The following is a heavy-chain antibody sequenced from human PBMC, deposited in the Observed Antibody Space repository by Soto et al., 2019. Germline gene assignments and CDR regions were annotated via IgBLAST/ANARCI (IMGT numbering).Heavy chain of an antibody. V-gene: IGHV1-2*02. CDR3: ASAAVTGTAGLDF. J-gene: IGHJ4*02. D-gene: IGHD6-19*01. CDR1: GYTFSGFY. Sequence: ASVKVSCKASGYTFSGFYLHWVRQAPGQVLEWMGWINPNSGVTKSAEKFQGRVTMTRDTSISTAYMELSRLTSDDTAVYYCASAAVTGTAGLDFWGQGTQVTVSP. CDR2: INPNSGVT.